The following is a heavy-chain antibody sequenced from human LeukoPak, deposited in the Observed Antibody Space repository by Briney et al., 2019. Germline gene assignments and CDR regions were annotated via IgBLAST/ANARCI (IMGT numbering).Heavy chain of an antibody. CDR1: GFTFRSYS. J-gene: IGHJ6*03. V-gene: IGHV3-48*01. CDR2: MSRSGDII. CDR3: AKTSLSDASGHYYYMDV. Sequence: GGSLRLSCAASGFTFRSYSMNWVRQVPGKGLESVSYMSRSGDIIYYADSVKGRFTISRDNSQNTVSLQVNNLRTEDTALYYCAKTSLSDASGHYYYMDVWGKGTTVTISS. D-gene: IGHD3-3*01.